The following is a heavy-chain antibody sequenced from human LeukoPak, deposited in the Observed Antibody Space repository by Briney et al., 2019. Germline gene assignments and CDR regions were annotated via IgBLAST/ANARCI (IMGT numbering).Heavy chain of an antibody. D-gene: IGHD3-10*01. V-gene: IGHV4-34*01. J-gene: IGHJ4*02. CDR3: ARGKYGSGSYYYY. CDR1: GGSFSGYY. Sequence: SETLSLICAVYGGSFSGYYWSWIRQPPGKGLEWIGEINHSGSTNYNPSLKSRVTTSVDTSKNQFSLKLSSVTAADTAVYYCARGKYGSGSYYYYWGQGTLVTVSS. CDR2: INHSGST.